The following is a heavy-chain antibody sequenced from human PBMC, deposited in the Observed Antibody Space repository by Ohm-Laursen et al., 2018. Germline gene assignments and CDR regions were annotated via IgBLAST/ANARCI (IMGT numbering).Heavy chain of an antibody. J-gene: IGHJ4*02. CDR3: ARGHSSGRILDF. Sequence: SETLSLTCTVSGGSVSSGGYSWTWVRQSPGKTLEWLGFIYYIESFSKNPSLKSRVTLSMDMSKNQFSLNLSSVTAADTAVYYCARGHSSGRILDFWGQGVLITVSS. CDR2: IYYIESF. CDR1: GGSVSSGGYS. D-gene: IGHD6-19*01. V-gene: IGHV4-61*08.